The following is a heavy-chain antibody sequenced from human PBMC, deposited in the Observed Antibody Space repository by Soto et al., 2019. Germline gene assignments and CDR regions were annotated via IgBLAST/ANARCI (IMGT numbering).Heavy chain of an antibody. J-gene: IGHJ6*02. CDR3: ARALITMVRGVIITEYGMDV. D-gene: IGHD3-10*01. CDR2: IIPIFGTA. V-gene: IGHV1-69*13. Sequence: SVKVSCKASGGTFSSYAISWVRQAPGQGLEWMGGIIPIFGTANYAQKFQGRVTITADESTSTAYMELSSLRSEDTAVYYCARALITMVRGVIITEYGMDVWGQGTTVTVSS. CDR1: GGTFSSYA.